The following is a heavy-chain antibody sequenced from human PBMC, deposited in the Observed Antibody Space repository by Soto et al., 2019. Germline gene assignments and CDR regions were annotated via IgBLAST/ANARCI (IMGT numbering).Heavy chain of an antibody. CDR2: INTDGSTT. V-gene: IGHV3-74*01. CDR1: GFTFSNYW. Sequence: EVQLVESGGGLVQPGGSLRLSCAASGFTFSNYWMHWVRQAPGKGPVWVSRINTDGSTTNYADSVKGRFTISRDNAKNTLYLQTNSLGAGDTAGNYCARDLGGYASHWGQGTLVTVSS. CDR3: ARDLGGYASH. J-gene: IGHJ4*02. D-gene: IGHD3-16*01.